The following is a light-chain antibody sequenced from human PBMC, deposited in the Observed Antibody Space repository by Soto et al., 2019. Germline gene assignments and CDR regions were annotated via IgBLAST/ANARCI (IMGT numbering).Light chain of an antibody. V-gene: IGKV3-15*01. Sequence: EIVMTQSPATLSVSPGERATLSCRASQSVSSNLAWYQQKPGQAPRLLIYGASTRATGIPARFSGSGSGTEFPLTISRLQSEDFAVYYCQQYNNWLSLTFGGGTKVEIK. CDR2: GAS. CDR1: QSVSSN. J-gene: IGKJ4*01. CDR3: QQYNNWLSLT.